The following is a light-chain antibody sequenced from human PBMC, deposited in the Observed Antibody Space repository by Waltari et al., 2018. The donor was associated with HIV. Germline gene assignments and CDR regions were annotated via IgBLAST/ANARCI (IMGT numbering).Light chain of an antibody. V-gene: IGLV3-25*03. J-gene: IGLJ1*01. CDR2: RDT. CDR1: ALSNQS. CDR3: QSADSSGTYV. Sequence: SYELTQPPSVSVSPGQTARITCSGAALSNQSTFWYQQKPGQAPVLVIYRDTERPSGIPERFSGSSSGTTVTLTISGVQAEDEADYYCQSADSSGTYVFGTGTKVTVV.